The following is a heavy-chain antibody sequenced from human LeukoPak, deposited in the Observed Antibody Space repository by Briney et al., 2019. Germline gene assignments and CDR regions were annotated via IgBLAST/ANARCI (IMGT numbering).Heavy chain of an antibody. Sequence: RGSLRLSCAASGFIFSNYAMSWVRQAPGKGLEWVSTISGNGGGTYYADSVKGRFTISRDNSRNTMYLQMNSLRAEDTAVYYCAKGLRGSSWSYYFDHWGQGTLVTVSS. CDR3: AKGLRGSSWSYYFDH. D-gene: IGHD6-13*01. J-gene: IGHJ4*02. V-gene: IGHV3-23*01. CDR1: GFIFSNYA. CDR2: ISGNGGGT.